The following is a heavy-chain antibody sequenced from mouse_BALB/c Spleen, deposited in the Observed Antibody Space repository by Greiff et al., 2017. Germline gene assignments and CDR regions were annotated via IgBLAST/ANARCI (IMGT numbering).Heavy chain of an antibody. CDR2: ISSGGSYT. V-gene: IGHV5-9-4*01. J-gene: IGHJ4*01. Sequence: DVQLVESGGGLVKPGGSLKLSCAASGFTFSSYAMSWVRQSPEKRLEWVAEISSGGSYTYYPATVTGRFTISRDNAKNTLYLEMSSLRSEDTAMYYCARVSRGDYAMDYGGQGTSVTVSS. CDR3: ARVSRGDYAMDY. CDR1: GFTFSSYA.